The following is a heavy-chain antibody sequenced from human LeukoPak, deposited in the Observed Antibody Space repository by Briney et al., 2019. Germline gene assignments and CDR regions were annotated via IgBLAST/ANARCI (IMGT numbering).Heavy chain of an antibody. CDR3: ARDYYGFWSGYLPVPDY. Sequence: GGSLRLSCAASRFTFSSYWMSWVRQAPGKGLEWVANIKQDGSEKYNVHSVKGRFTISRDNAKNSLYRQMNSLRVEDTAVYYCARDYYGFWSGYLPVPDYWGQGTLVTVSS. J-gene: IGHJ4*02. CDR2: IKQDGSEK. V-gene: IGHV3-7*01. CDR1: RFTFSSYW. D-gene: IGHD3-3*01.